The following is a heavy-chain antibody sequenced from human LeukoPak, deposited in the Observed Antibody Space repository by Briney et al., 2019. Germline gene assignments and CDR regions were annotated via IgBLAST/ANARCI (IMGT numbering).Heavy chain of an antibody. Sequence: SETLSLTCTASGGSISSSGYYWGRIRQPPGKGLEWIASINYSGTTYYNPPLKSRVTISEDRSKNQFSLKLSSVTAADTAVYYCARLRDGRWLLEYWGQGTLVTVSS. J-gene: IGHJ4*02. D-gene: IGHD5-24*01. CDR2: INYSGTT. CDR3: ARLRDGRWLLEY. V-gene: IGHV4-39*01. CDR1: GGSISSSGYY.